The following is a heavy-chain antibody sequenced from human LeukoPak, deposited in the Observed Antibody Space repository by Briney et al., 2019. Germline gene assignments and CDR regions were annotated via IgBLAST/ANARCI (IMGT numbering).Heavy chain of an antibody. J-gene: IGHJ4*02. CDR1: GGSISSYY. CDR3: ASNSGYSSGWAFDY. D-gene: IGHD6-19*01. Sequence: SETLSLTCTVSGGSISSYYWSWIRQPPGKGLEWIGYIYYSGSTNYNPSPKSRVTISVDTSKNQFSLKLSSVTAADTAVYYCASNSGYSSGWAFDYWGQGTLVTVSS. V-gene: IGHV4-59*08. CDR2: IYYSGST.